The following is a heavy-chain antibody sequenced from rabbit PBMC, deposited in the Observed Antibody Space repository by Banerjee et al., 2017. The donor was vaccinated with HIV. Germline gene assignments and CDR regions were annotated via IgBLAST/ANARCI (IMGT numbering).Heavy chain of an antibody. Sequence: QEQLEESGGGLVKPEGSLTLTCTASGFSFSNKYVMCWVRQAPGKGLEWIACINTSSGSTYYASWAKGRFTISKTSSTTVTLQMTSLTAADTATYFCARTSGSGWSFDLWGPGTLVTVS. V-gene: IGHV1S45*01. J-gene: IGHJ4*01. CDR3: ARTSGSGWSFDL. D-gene: IGHD8-1*01. CDR1: GFSFSNKYV. CDR2: INTSSGST.